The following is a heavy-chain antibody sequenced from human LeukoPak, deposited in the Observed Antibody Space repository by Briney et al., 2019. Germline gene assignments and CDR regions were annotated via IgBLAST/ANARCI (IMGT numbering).Heavy chain of an antibody. Sequence: PSETLSLTCTVSGGSISSSSYYWGWIRQRPGKGLEWIGSIYYSGSTYYNPSLKSRVTISVDTSKNQFSLKLSSVTAADTAVYYCARHYGDYMTWFDPWGQGTLVTVSS. CDR3: ARHYGDYMTWFDP. J-gene: IGHJ5*02. CDR1: GGSISSSSYY. CDR2: IYYSGST. V-gene: IGHV4-39*01. D-gene: IGHD4-17*01.